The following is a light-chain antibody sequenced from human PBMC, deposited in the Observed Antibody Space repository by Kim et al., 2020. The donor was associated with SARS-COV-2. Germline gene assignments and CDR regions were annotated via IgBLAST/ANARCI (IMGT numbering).Light chain of an antibody. Sequence: SYELTQPPSVSVAPGKTARITCGGNNIGSKSVHWYQQKPGQAPVLVIYYDSDRPSGIPERFSGSNSGNKATLTISRVEAGDEADYYCQVWDSSSVVFGGGTKLTVL. J-gene: IGLJ2*01. CDR3: QVWDSSSVV. V-gene: IGLV3-21*04. CDR2: YDS. CDR1: NIGSKS.